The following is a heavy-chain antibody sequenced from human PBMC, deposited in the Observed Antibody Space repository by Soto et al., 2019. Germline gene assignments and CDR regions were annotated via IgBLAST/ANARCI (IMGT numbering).Heavy chain of an antibody. CDR3: ARDGATVTSQDNWFDP. V-gene: IGHV4-59*01. Sequence: NPSETLSLTCTVSGGSISSYYWSWIRQPPGKGLEWIGYIYYSGSTNYNPSLKSRVTISVDTSKNQFSLKLSSVTAADTAVYYCARDGATVTSQDNWFDPWGQGTLVTVSS. CDR1: GGSISSYY. J-gene: IGHJ5*02. D-gene: IGHD4-4*01. CDR2: IYYSGST.